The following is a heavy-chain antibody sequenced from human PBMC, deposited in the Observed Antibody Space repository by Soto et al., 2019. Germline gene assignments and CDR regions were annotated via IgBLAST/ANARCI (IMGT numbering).Heavy chain of an antibody. CDR1: GGSISSGNYY. D-gene: IGHD2-2*01. CDR3: ARAVLPATAPFDY. Sequence: PSETLSLTCTVSGGSISSGNYYWSWIRQPPGKGLEWIGYIYYSGSTNYNPSLQSRVTISVDTSKNQFSLKLSSVTAADTAVYYCARAVLPATAPFDYWGQGTLVTVSS. CDR2: IYYSGST. J-gene: IGHJ4*02. V-gene: IGHV4-61*01.